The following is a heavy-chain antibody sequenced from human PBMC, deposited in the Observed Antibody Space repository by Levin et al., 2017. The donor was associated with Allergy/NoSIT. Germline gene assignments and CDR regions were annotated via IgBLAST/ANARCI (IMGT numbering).Heavy chain of an antibody. CDR3: AARDDYGGNSGWVGLPFDY. CDR2: INPSGGST. J-gene: IGHJ4*02. D-gene: IGHD4-23*01. V-gene: IGHV1-46*01. CDR1: GYTFTSYY. Sequence: PLASVKVSCKASGYTFTSYYMHWVRQAPGQGLEWMGIINPSGGSTSYAQKFQGRVTMTRDTSTSTVYMELSSLRSEDTAVYYCAARDDYGGNSGWVGLPFDYWGQGTLVTVSS.